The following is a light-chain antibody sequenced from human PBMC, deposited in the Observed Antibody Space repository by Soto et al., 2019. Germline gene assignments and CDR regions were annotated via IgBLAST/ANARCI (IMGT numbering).Light chain of an antibody. CDR1: QDISNY. CDR2: DAS. Sequence: DIQMTQSPSSLSASVGDRVTITCQASQDISNYLNWYQQKPGKAPKLLIYDASNLETGVPSRFSGSGSGPDFTFTISSLQPEDIATYYCQQYDTLPLTFGQGTKLEIK. V-gene: IGKV1-33*01. CDR3: QQYDTLPLT. J-gene: IGKJ2*01.